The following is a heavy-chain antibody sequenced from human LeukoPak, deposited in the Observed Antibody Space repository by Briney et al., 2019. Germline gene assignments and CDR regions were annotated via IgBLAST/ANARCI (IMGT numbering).Heavy chain of an antibody. CDR3: ARVNGITMIVG. CDR2: IYYSGST. D-gene: IGHD3-22*01. J-gene: IGHJ4*02. CDR1: GGSISSSSYY. Sequence: SETPSLTCTVSGGSISSSSYYWGWIRQPPGKGLEWIGSIYYSGSTYYNPSLKSRVTISVDTSKNQFSLKLSSVTAADTAVYYCARVNGITMIVGWGQGTLVTVSS. V-gene: IGHV4-39*07.